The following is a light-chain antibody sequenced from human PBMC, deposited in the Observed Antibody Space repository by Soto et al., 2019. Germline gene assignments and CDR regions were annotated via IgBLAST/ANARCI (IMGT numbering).Light chain of an antibody. Sequence: EIVLTQSPATLSLSPGERATVSCRASQSVSNYLGWYQQKAGQAPRLLIYDASNRATGIPARFSGSGSGTDFTLTISSLEPEDFAVYYCQNGGTFGQGTRLEIK. CDR1: QSVSNY. CDR2: DAS. J-gene: IGKJ5*01. V-gene: IGKV3-11*01. CDR3: QNGGT.